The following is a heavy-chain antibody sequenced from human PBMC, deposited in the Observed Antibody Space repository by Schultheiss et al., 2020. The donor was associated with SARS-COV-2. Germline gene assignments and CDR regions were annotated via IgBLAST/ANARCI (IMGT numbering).Heavy chain of an antibody. Sequence: SQTLSLTCTVSGYSISSGYYWGWIRQPPGKGLEWIGSIYHSGSTNYSPSLKSRVTISVDTSKNQFSLKLSSVTAADTAVYYCARVHHDLWSGYSDERDYWGQGTLVTVSS. D-gene: IGHD3-3*01. CDR3: ARVHHDLWSGYSDERDY. CDR2: IYHSGST. V-gene: IGHV4-38-2*02. CDR1: GYSISSGYY. J-gene: IGHJ4*02.